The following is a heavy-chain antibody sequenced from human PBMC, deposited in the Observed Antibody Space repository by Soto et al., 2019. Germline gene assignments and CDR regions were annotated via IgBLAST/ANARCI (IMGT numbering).Heavy chain of an antibody. CDR3: ARGFRYSSSSNYYYYMDV. Sequence: GASVKVSCKASGYTFTSYDINWVRQATGQGLEWMGWMNPNSGNTGYAQKFQGRVTMTRNTSISTAYMELSSLRSEDTAVYYCARGFRYSSSSNYYYYMDVWGKGTTVTVSS. D-gene: IGHD6-6*01. J-gene: IGHJ6*03. CDR1: GYTFTSYD. CDR2: MNPNSGNT. V-gene: IGHV1-8*01.